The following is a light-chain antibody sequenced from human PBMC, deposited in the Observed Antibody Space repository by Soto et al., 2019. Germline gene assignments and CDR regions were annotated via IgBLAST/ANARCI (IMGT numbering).Light chain of an antibody. CDR1: QSVSSY. CDR3: QQRSNWPGFT. CDR2: DAS. J-gene: IGKJ3*01. V-gene: IGKV3-11*01. Sequence: EIVLTQSPATLSLSPGERATLSCRASQSVSSYLAWYQQKPGQAPRLLIYDASHRTTGIPARFSGSGSGTDFTLTISSLEPEDFAVYYCQQRSNWPGFTFGPGTKVDIK.